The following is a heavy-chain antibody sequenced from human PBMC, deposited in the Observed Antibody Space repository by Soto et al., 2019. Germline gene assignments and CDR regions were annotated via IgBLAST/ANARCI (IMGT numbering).Heavy chain of an antibody. CDR1: GGTFSNFA. CDR3: ARDLTRLWYFDL. CDR2: IIPILGTP. Sequence: QVQLVQSGAEVKKPGSSVKVSCKASGGTFSNFAITWVRQAPGQGLEWMGGIIPILGTPNYAQKFQGRVTISADESTSTASMELSSLTSEDTAVYYCARDLTRLWYFDLWGRGTLVTVSS. J-gene: IGHJ2*01. V-gene: IGHV1-69*11.